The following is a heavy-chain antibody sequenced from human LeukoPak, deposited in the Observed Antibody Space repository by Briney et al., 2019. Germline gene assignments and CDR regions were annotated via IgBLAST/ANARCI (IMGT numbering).Heavy chain of an antibody. Sequence: ASVKVSCKASGYTFTSYGISWVRQAPGQGLEWMGWISAYSGNTNYAQKLQGRVTMTTDTSTSTAYMELRSLRSDDTAVYYCARDGYSSGWYGIDYWGQGTLVTVSS. CDR1: GYTFTSYG. CDR2: ISAYSGNT. J-gene: IGHJ4*02. D-gene: IGHD6-19*01. CDR3: ARDGYSSGWYGIDY. V-gene: IGHV1-18*04.